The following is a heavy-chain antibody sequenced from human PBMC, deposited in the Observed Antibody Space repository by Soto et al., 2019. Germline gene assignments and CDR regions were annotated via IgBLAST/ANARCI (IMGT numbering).Heavy chain of an antibody. V-gene: IGHV3-48*03. D-gene: IGHD6-19*01. Sequence: PGGSLRLSCAASGFTFSIHEMNWVRQAPGKGLEWVSYISSIGVATYYADSVKGRFTISRDNAKNSLNLQMNSLGAEDTAVYYCAREGRVGGIDYWGQGTPVTVSS. CDR2: ISSIGVAT. J-gene: IGHJ4*02. CDR1: GFTFSIHE. CDR3: AREGRVGGIDY.